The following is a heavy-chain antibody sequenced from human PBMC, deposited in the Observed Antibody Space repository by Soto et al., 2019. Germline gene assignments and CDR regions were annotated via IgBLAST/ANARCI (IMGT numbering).Heavy chain of an antibody. CDR2: ISSSSSYI. D-gene: IGHD5-12*01. Sequence: PGGSLRLSCAASGFTFSSYSMNWVRQAPGKGLEWVSSISSSSSYIYYADSVKGRFTISRDNAKNSLYLQMNSLRAEDTAVYYCARPILSGYDTDAFDIWGQGTMVTVSS. J-gene: IGHJ3*02. V-gene: IGHV3-21*01. CDR3: ARPILSGYDTDAFDI. CDR1: GFTFSSYS.